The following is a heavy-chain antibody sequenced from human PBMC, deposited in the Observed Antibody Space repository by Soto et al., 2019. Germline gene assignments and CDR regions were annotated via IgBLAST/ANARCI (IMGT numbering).Heavy chain of an antibody. D-gene: IGHD5-12*01. V-gene: IGHV1-18*01. CDR2: ISTYSGDT. CDR3: ARHHGPTTSENWFDP. Sequence: QVHLVQSGVEVKTPGASVKVSCQASGYTFFTYDISWVRQAPGQGLEWMGWISTYSGDTKYAQKFQGRVTMTTDTSTTTAYLVRRSLRADDTAVYYCARHHGPTTSENWFDPWGQGTLVTGSS. CDR1: GYTFFTYD. J-gene: IGHJ5*02.